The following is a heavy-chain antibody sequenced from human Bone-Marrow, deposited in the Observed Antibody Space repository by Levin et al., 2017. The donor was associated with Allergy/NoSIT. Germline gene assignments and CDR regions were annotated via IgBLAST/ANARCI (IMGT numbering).Heavy chain of an antibody. CDR2: IKPDGNEK. CDR3: AREAGWSFDY. J-gene: IGHJ4*02. V-gene: IGHV3-7*03. CDR1: GFTFSHYW. D-gene: IGHD6-19*01. Sequence: PGESLKISCAVSGFTFSHYWMSWVRQASGKGLEWVATIKPDGNEKYYVDSVKGRFTISRDNAQNSLYLQMNSLRAEDTAVYYCAREAGWSFDYWGQGVLVTVAS.